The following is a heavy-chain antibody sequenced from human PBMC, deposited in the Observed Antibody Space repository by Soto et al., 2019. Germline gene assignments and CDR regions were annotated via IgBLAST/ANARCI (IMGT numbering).Heavy chain of an antibody. Sequence: SGPTLVNPTQTLTLTCTFSGFSLSTSGMRVSWIRQPPGKALEWLARIDWDDDKYYSTSLRTRLTISKDTSKNQVVLTMTNMDPVDTATYYCAKTGTDGSWFDPWGQGTLVTVYS. D-gene: IGHD1-1*01. J-gene: IGHJ5*02. CDR1: GFSLSTSGMR. CDR3: AKTGTDGSWFDP. V-gene: IGHV2-70*04. CDR2: IDWDDDK.